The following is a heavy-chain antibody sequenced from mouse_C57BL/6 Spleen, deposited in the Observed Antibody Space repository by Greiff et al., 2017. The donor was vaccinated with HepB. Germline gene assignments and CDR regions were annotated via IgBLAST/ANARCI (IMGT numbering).Heavy chain of an antibody. V-gene: IGHV1-69*01. CDR1: GYTFTSYW. CDR3: ARGGAMDY. J-gene: IGHJ4*01. CDR2: IDPSDSYT. Sequence: QVQLQQPGAELVMPGASVKLSCKASGYTFTSYWMHWVKQSPGQGLEWIGEIDPSDSYTNYNQKFKGKSTLTVDKSSSTAYMQLSSLTSEDSAVYYCARGGAMDYWGQGTSVTVSS.